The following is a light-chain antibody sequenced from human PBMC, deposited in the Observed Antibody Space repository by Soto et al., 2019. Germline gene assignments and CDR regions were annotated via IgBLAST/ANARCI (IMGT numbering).Light chain of an antibody. CDR3: SAYTSRSTLV. CDR2: EVR. Sequence: QSALTQPASLSGSPGQSITISCSGTSRDIGAYNLVSWYQQLPGKAPKLLIYEVRSRPSGISYRFSGSKSGTTASLTISSLLPEDEAAYYCSAYTSRSTLVFGGGTKLTVL. J-gene: IGLJ2*01. CDR1: SRDIGAYNL. V-gene: IGLV2-14*01.